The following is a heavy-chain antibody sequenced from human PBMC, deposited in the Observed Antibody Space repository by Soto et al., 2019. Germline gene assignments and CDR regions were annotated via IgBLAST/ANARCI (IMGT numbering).Heavy chain of an antibody. D-gene: IGHD2-15*01. Sequence: ETLRLSCAASGFTVSSNYMSWVRQAPGKGLEWVSVIYSGGSTYYADSVKGRFTISRDNSKNTLYLQMNSLRAEDTAVYYCARGYCSGGSCYLLDYWGQGTLVTVSS. J-gene: IGHJ4*02. CDR2: IYSGGST. V-gene: IGHV3-53*01. CDR3: ARGYCSGGSCYLLDY. CDR1: GFTVSSNY.